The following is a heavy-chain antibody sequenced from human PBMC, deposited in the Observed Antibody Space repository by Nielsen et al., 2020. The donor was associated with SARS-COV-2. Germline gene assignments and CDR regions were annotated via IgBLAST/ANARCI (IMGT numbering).Heavy chain of an antibody. CDR2: ISYDGSNK. D-gene: IGHD3-3*01. CDR1: GFTFSSYG. CDR3: ARDLFAESGH. V-gene: IGHV3-30*03. J-gene: IGHJ4*02. Sequence: GGSLKISCAASGFTFSSYGMHWVRQAPGKGLGWVAVISYDGSNKYYADSVKGRFTISRDNSKNTLYLQMNSLRAEDTAVYYCARDLFAESGHWGQGTLVTVSS.